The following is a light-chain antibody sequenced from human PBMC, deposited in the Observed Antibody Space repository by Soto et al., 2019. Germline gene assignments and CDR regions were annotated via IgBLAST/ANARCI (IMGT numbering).Light chain of an antibody. CDR2: AAS. CDR3: HPSYSTLYT. Sequence: DIQMTQSPSSLSASVGDRVTITCRASQSISSYFNWYQQKPGKAPKRLIYAASSLQSGVPSRFSGSGSVTDFTRPISSLQPEDFATYCCHPSYSTLYTFGQGTKLQIK. CDR1: QSISSY. J-gene: IGKJ2*01. V-gene: IGKV1-39*01.